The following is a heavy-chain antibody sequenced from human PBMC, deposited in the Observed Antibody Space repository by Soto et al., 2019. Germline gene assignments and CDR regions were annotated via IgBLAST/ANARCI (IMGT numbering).Heavy chain of an antibody. J-gene: IGHJ5*02. D-gene: IGHD6-19*01. Sequence: QVQLVQSGAEVKKPGASVKVSCKASGYTFTSYGISWVRQAPGQRLEWMGWISAYNGNTNYALKLQGRATMTTDTSTSRGYVELRSLRSDDTAAYYCASASSIAVARAGVDPWGQGALVTVSS. CDR3: ASASSIAVARAGVDP. CDR1: GYTFTSYG. V-gene: IGHV1-18*01. CDR2: ISAYNGNT.